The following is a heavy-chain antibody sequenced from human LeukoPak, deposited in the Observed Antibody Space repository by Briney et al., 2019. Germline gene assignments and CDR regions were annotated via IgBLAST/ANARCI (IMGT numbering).Heavy chain of an antibody. J-gene: IGHJ3*02. V-gene: IGHV1-69*13. CDR1: GGTFSSYA. CDR3: ARVVPYCGGDCYAFDI. CDR2: IIPIFGTA. D-gene: IGHD2-21*02. Sequence: GASVKVSCKASGGTFSSYAISWVRQAPGQGLEWMGGIIPIFGTANYAQKFQGRVTITADESTSTAYMELSSLRSEDTAVYYCARVVPYCGGDCYAFDIWGQGTMVTVSS.